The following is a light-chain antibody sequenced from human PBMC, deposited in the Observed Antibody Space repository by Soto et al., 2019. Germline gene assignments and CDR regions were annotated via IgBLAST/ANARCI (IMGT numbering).Light chain of an antibody. CDR2: GAS. V-gene: IGKV1-5*01. Sequence: IQMTQSPSTLSASVGDTVPITCLGSQSLSGWMAGYQQKPGKAPALLIYGASNWESGVPSRFSGSGTGTEFTLSINSLQPEDFSTYSCQQYVDYPYTFGQGTRLEIK. CDR1: QSLSGW. CDR3: QQYVDYPYT. J-gene: IGKJ2*01.